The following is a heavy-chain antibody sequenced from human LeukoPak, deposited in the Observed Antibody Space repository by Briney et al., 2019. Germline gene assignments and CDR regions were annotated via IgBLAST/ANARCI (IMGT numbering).Heavy chain of an antibody. V-gene: IGHV1-18*01. Sequence: GASVKVSCKASGYTFTSYGISWVRQAPGQGLEWMGWINAYNGNTNYAQKLQGRVTMTTDTSTSTAYMELRSLRSDDTAVYYCARVGLGYCSSTSCYFDYWGQGTLVTVSS. D-gene: IGHD2-2*01. CDR1: GYTFTSYG. CDR2: INAYNGNT. J-gene: IGHJ4*02. CDR3: ARVGLGYCSSTSCYFDY.